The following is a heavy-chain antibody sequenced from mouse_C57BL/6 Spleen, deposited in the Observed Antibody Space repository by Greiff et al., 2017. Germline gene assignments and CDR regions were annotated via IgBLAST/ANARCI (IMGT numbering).Heavy chain of an antibody. J-gene: IGHJ4*01. CDR1: GYAFSSSW. CDR2: IYPGDGDT. CDR3: ARREEGAMDY. V-gene: IGHV1-82*01. Sequence: QVQLQQSGPELVKPGASVKISCKASGYAFSSSWMNWVKQRPGKGLEWIGRIYPGDGDTNYNGKFKGKATLTADKSSSTAYMQLSRLTSEDSAVYFCARREEGAMDYWGQGTSVTVSS.